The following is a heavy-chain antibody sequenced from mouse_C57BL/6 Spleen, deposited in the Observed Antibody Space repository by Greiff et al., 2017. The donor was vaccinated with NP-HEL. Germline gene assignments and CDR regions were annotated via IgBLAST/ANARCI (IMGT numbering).Heavy chain of an antibody. V-gene: IGHV5-17*01. Sequence: EVQLVESGGGLVKPGGSLKLSCAASGFTFSDYGMHWVRQAPEKGLEWVAYISSGSSTIYYADTVKGRFTISRANAKNTLFLQMTSLRSEDTAMYYCARLYGYTWFAYWGQGTLVTVSA. J-gene: IGHJ3*01. D-gene: IGHD2-2*01. CDR3: ARLYGYTWFAY. CDR2: ISSGSSTI. CDR1: GFTFSDYG.